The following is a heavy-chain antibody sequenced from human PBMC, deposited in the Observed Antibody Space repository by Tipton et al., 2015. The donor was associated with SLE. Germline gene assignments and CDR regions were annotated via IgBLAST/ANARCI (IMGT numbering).Heavy chain of an antibody. CDR2: IYYSGST. Sequence: TLSLTCTVSGGSISSYYWSWIRQPPGKGLEWIGYIYYSGSTNYNPSLKSRVTISVDTSKNQFSLKLSSVTAADTAVYYCARVAFKWNWMQFDYGGQGTLVSVS. J-gene: IGHJ4*02. CDR1: GGSISSYY. V-gene: IGHV4-59*01. CDR3: ARVAFKWNWMQFDY. D-gene: IGHD1-7*01.